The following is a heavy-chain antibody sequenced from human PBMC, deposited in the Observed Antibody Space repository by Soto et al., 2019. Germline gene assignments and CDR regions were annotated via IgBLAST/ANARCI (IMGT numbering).Heavy chain of an antibody. CDR1: GYTFTSYG. J-gene: IGHJ4*02. V-gene: IGHV1-18*01. CDR3: ARGYRGPIYYDSSGYYQY. D-gene: IGHD3-22*01. CDR2: ISAYNGNT. Sequence: ASVKVSCKASGYTFTSYGISWVRQAPGQGLEWMGWISAYNGNTNYAQKLQGRVTMTTDTSTSTAYMELRSLRSDDTAVYYCARGYRGPIYYDSSGYYQYWGQGTLVTVSS.